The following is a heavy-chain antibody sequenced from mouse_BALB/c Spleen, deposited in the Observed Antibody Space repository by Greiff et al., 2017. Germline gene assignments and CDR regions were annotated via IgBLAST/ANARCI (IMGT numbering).Heavy chain of an antibody. J-gene: IGHJ4*01. Sequence: EVQLVESGGGLVKPGGSLKLSCAASGFTFSSYAMSWVRQSPEKRLEWVAEISSGGSYTYYPDTVTGRFTISRDNAKNTLYLEMSSLRSEDTAMYYCARAYGYVGAMDYWGQGTSVTVSS. CDR3: ARAYGYVGAMDY. CDR1: GFTFSSYA. V-gene: IGHV5-9-4*01. D-gene: IGHD2-2*01. CDR2: ISSGGSYT.